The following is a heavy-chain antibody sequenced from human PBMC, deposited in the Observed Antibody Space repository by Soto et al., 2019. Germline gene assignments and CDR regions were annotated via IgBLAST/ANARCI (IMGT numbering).Heavy chain of an antibody. J-gene: IGHJ3*02. Sequence: ASVKVSCEASGGTFSSYAISWVRQAPGQGLEWMGGIIPIFGTANYAQKFQGRVTITADESTSTAYMELSSLRSEDTAVYYCARKFTSAFDIWGQGKMVTVSS. V-gene: IGHV1-69*13. CDR2: IIPIFGTA. CDR3: ARKFTSAFDI. CDR1: GGTFSSYA. D-gene: IGHD3-10*01.